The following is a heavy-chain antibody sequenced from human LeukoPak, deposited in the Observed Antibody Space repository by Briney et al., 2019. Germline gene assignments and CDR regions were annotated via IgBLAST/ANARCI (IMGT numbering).Heavy chain of an antibody. D-gene: IGHD4-11*01. Sequence: PLETLSLTCTVSGYSICSGYYWGWIRQPPGKGLEWIGSIYHSGSTYYNPSLKSRVTISVDTSKNQFSLKLSSVTAADTAVYYCARGSGLYSNLDYWGQGTLVTVSS. CDR2: IYHSGST. V-gene: IGHV4-38-2*02. CDR1: GYSICSGYY. CDR3: ARGSGLYSNLDY. J-gene: IGHJ4*02.